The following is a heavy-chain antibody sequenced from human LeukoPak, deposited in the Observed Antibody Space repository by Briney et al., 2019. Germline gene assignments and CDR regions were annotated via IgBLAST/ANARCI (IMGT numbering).Heavy chain of an antibody. CDR1: GVTFSSYS. CDR3: ARDYYGSGSYDY. CDR2: ISSSSSYI. Sequence: PGGSLRLSCAASGVTFSSYSMNWVRQAPGKGLEWVSSISSSSSYIYYADSVKGRFTISRDNAKNSLYLQMNSLRAEDTAVYYCARDYYGSGSYDYWGQGTLVTVSS. J-gene: IGHJ4*02. D-gene: IGHD3-10*01. V-gene: IGHV3-21*01.